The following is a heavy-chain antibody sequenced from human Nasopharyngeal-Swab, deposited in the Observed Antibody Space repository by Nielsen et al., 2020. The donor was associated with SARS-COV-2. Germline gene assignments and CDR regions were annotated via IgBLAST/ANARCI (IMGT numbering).Heavy chain of an antibody. J-gene: IGHJ5*02. V-gene: IGHV3-15*01. D-gene: IGHD3-10*01. CDR3: ARDQASGVYVLLGGYWFDP. CDR2: IKSKTDGGTT. Sequence: WIRQPPGKGLEWVGRIKSKTDGGTTDYAAPVKGRFTISRDDSKNTLYLQMNSLRAEDTAVYYCARDQASGVYVLLGGYWFDPWGQGTLVTVSS.